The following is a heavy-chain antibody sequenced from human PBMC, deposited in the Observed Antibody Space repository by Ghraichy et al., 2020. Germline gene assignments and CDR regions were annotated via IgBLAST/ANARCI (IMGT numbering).Heavy chain of an antibody. CDR3: ALTDWLTWYFDL. D-gene: IGHD3-9*01. J-gene: IGHJ2*01. CDR2: ISYSGST. V-gene: IGHV4-59*08. Sequence: SETLSLTCTVSGGSISSYYWSWIRQPPGKGLEWIGYISYSGSTNYNPSLKSRVTISVDTSKNQFSLKLSSVTAADTAVYYCALTDWLTWYFDLWGRGTLVTVSS. CDR1: GGSISSYY.